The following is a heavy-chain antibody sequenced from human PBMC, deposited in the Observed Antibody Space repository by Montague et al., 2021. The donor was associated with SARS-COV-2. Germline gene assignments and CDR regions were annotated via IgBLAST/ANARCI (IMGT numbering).Heavy chain of an antibody. V-gene: IGHV4-28*01. CDR2: IYYSGST. CDR1: GYSISSSNW. CDR3: ATGFSGYSSSWFDKPPLGVQHAGPEFDD. Sequence: SETLSLTCTVSGYSISSSNWWGWIQQPPGKGLEWIGYIYYSGSTYYNPSLKSRVTMSVDTSKNQFSLKLSSVTAVDTAVYYCATGFSGYSSSWFDKPPLGVQHAGPEFDDWGQGTLVTVSS. J-gene: IGHJ4*02. D-gene: IGHD6-13*01.